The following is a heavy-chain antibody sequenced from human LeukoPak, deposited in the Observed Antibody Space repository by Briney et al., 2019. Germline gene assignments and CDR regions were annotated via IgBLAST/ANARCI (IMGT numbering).Heavy chain of an antibody. CDR1: GFTFSSYW. Sequence: GGSLRLSCAASGFTFSSYWMSWVRQAPGKGLEGVANIKQDGSEKCYVDSVKGRFTISRDNAKNSLYLQMNSLRAEDTAVYYCARPVKLYYYDSSGHLDYWGQGTLVTVSS. D-gene: IGHD3-22*01. V-gene: IGHV3-7*01. J-gene: IGHJ4*02. CDR3: ARPVKLYYYDSSGHLDY. CDR2: IKQDGSEK.